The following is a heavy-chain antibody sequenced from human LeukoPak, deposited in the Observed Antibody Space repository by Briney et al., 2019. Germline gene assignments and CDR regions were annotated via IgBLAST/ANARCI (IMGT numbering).Heavy chain of an antibody. CDR2: ISNDGRSI. D-gene: IGHD2-15*01. CDR3: AREACSGSCHSDYFDY. CDR1: GFTFSSYG. J-gene: IGHJ4*02. Sequence: GGSPRLSCAASGFTFSSYGMHWVRQAPAKGLEWVAVISNDGRSIYYADSVKGRFTISRDNSKNTLYLQVNSLRAEDTAVYSCAREACSGSCHSDYFDYWGLGTLVTVSS. V-gene: IGHV3-30*03.